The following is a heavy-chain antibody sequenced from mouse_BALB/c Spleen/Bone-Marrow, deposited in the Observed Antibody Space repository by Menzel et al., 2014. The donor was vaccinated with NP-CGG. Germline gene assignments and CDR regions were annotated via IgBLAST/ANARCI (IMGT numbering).Heavy chain of an antibody. CDR1: GFTFSSFG. V-gene: IGHV5-17*02. CDR2: ISSGSSTI. CDR3: TRGGNWDDFDY. J-gene: IGHJ2*01. Sequence: EVMLVESGGGLVQPGGSRKLSCAASGFTFSSFGMHWVRQAPEKGLGWVAYISSGSSTIYYADTVKGRFTISRDNPKNTLFLQMTSLRSEDTAMYYCTRGGNWDDFDYWGQGTTLTVSS. D-gene: IGHD4-1*01.